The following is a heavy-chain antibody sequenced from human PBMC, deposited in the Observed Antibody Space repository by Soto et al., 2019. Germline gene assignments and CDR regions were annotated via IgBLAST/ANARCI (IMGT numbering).Heavy chain of an antibody. J-gene: IGHJ4*02. Sequence: ASETLSLTCTVSGGSISSGGYYWSWIRQHPGKGLEWIGYIYYSGSTYYNPSLKSRVTISVDTSKNQFSLKLSSVTAADTAVYYCARVSIDFWSGYSEGFDYWGEGTLVTVSS. CDR1: GGSISSGGYY. CDR2: IYYSGST. V-gene: IGHV4-31*03. D-gene: IGHD3-3*01. CDR3: ARVSIDFWSGYSEGFDY.